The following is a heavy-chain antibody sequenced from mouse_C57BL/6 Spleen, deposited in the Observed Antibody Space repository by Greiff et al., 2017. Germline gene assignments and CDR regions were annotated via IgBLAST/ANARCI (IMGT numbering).Heavy chain of an antibody. CDR2: INPSNGGT. V-gene: IGHV1-18*01. D-gene: IGHD1-1*02. Sequence: VQLQQSGPELVKPGASVKIPCKASGYTFTDYNMDWVKQSHGKSLEWIGDINPSNGGTIYNQKFKGKATLTVDKSSSTAYMQLRSLTYEDTAVYDFASCGSYEDVDVWGTGTTVTVSS. CDR1: GYTFTDYN. J-gene: IGHJ1*03. CDR3: ASCGSYEDVDV.